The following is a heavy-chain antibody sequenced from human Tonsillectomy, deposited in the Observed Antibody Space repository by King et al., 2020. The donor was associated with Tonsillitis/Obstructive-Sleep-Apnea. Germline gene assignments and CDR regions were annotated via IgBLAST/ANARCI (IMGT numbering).Heavy chain of an antibody. J-gene: IGHJ4*02. CDR2: INDSGII. V-gene: IGHV4-34*01. CDR1: GGSFSGYY. Sequence: VQLQQWGAGLLKPSETLSLPCAVYGGSFSGYYWSWIRQPPGKGLEWIGDINDSGIINYNPSLKSRVTMSVDTSKNQFSLKLRSVTAADTAVHYCARGYYDYMGVLFDYWGQGTLVTVSS. D-gene: IGHD3-16*01. CDR3: ARGYYDYMGVLFDY.